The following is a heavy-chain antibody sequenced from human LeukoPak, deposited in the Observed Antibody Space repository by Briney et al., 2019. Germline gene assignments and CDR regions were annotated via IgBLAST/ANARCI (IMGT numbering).Heavy chain of an antibody. V-gene: IGHV5-51*01. CDR1: GYDFAGYW. CDR2: IYPGDSHT. J-gene: IGHJ3*02. Sequence: GESLKISCQVSGYDFAGYWIAWVRRMPGKGLEWMGIIYPGDSHTTYSPSLQGRVTISADKSISTAYLQWSSLRASDTAMYYCARPRGSIFGVVIEKHDAFDIWGQGTMVTVSS. CDR3: ARPRGSIFGVVIEKHDAFDI. D-gene: IGHD3-3*01.